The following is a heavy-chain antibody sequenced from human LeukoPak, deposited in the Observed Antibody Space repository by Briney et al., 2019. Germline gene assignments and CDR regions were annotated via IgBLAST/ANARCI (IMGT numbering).Heavy chain of an antibody. CDR1: GFTFNNYA. V-gene: IGHV3-21*01. J-gene: IGHJ4*02. D-gene: IGHD6-6*01. Sequence: PGGSLRLSCTASGFTFNNYAMSWVRQAPGKGLEWVSSIRGSNRGTYYADSVKGRFTISRDNAKNSLYLQMNSLRAEDTAVYYCASLGYSSSSTDYWGQGTLVTVSS. CDR3: ASLGYSSSSTDY. CDR2: IRGSNRGT.